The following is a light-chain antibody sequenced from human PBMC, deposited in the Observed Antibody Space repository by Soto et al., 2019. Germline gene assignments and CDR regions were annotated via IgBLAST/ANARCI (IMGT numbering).Light chain of an antibody. Sequence: QSVLTQSPSTSGTPGQRVTISCSGSSSNFGSNYVHWYQQLPGTAPKLLIYRNNQRPSGVPDRFSGSKSGTSASLAISGLRSEDEADYYCAAWDDTLSGVLIGGGTQLTVL. J-gene: IGLJ2*01. CDR2: RNN. CDR3: AAWDDTLSGVL. V-gene: IGLV1-47*01. CDR1: SSNFGSNY.